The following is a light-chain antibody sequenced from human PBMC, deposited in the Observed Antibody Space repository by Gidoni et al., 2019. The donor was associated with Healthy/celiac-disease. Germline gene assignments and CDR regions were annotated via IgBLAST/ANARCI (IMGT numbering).Light chain of an antibody. Sequence: EIVLTQSPGTLSLSPGERAPLSCRASQSVSSSYLAWYQQKPGQAPRLLIYGASSRATGIPDRCSGSGSGTDFTLTISRLEPEDFAVYYCQQYGSSRGYTFGQGTKLEIK. J-gene: IGKJ2*01. V-gene: IGKV3-20*01. CDR1: QSVSSSY. CDR2: GAS. CDR3: QQYGSSRGYT.